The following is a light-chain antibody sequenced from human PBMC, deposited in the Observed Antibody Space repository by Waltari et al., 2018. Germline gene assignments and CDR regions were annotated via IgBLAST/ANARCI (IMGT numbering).Light chain of an antibody. J-gene: IGLJ3*02. CDR1: RSNIGAGYE. CDR3: QCYDTTLDGWV. Sequence: QSVLTQPPPVSGAPGQRVTISCTGTRSNIGAGYEIHWYHQFPGTAPKLLIYGNNYRPSGVPDRFSGSKSGTSGSLAITGLQAEDEADYYCQCYDTTLDGWVFGGGTRLTVL. V-gene: IGLV1-40*01. CDR2: GNN.